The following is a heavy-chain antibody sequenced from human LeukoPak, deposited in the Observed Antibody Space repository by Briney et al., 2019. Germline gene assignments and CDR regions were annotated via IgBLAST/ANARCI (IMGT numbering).Heavy chain of an antibody. J-gene: IGHJ4*02. CDR2: ISYSGST. CDR3: ARAWDY. CDR1: GDSISRYY. V-gene: IGHV4-59*01. Sequence: SETLSLTCTVSGDSISRYYWSWIRQPPGKGLEWIGYISYSGSTNYNPSLKSRVTISVDTSKNQFSLKLSSVTAADTAVYYCARAWDYWGQGTLVTVSS.